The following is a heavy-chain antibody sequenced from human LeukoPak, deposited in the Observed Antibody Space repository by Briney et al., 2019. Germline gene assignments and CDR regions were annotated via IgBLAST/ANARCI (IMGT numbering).Heavy chain of an antibody. J-gene: IGHJ4*02. CDR2: ISAYNGNT. CDR1: GYTFTSYG. Sequence: ASVKVSCKASGYTFTSYGISWVRQAPGQGLEWMGWISAYNGNTNYAQKLQGRVTMTTDTSTSTAYMELRSLRSDDTAVYYCARDRAGRGLGYCSSTSCFFDYWGQGTLATVSS. D-gene: IGHD2-2*01. V-gene: IGHV1-18*01. CDR3: ARDRAGRGLGYCSSTSCFFDY.